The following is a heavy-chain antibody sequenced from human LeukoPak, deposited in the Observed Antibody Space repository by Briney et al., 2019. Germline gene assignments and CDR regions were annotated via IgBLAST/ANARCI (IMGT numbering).Heavy chain of an antibody. V-gene: IGHV4-34*01. Sequence: PSETLSLTCAVYGGSFSGYYWSWIRQPPGKGLEWIREINHSGSTNYNPSLKSRVTISVDTSKNQFSLKLSSVTAADTAVYYCARGREVVVPAAYDYWGQGTLVTVSS. J-gene: IGHJ4*02. CDR2: INHSGST. D-gene: IGHD2-2*01. CDR1: GGSFSGYY. CDR3: ARGREVVVPAAYDY.